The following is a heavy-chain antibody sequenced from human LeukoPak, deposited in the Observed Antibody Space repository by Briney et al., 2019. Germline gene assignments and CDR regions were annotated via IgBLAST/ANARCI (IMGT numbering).Heavy chain of an antibody. V-gene: IGHV1-2*02. Sequence: ASVRVSCKTSGYSFIDYYIHWVRQAPGQGLEWMGWINANDGSTNYAQNFQDRVTMTRDTSINTADLEVSRLKSGDTAVYYCAREAAVAGRGGEDYWGQGTLVTVSS. CDR3: AREAAVAGRGGEDY. CDR2: INANDGST. CDR1: GYSFIDYY. D-gene: IGHD6-13*01. J-gene: IGHJ4*02.